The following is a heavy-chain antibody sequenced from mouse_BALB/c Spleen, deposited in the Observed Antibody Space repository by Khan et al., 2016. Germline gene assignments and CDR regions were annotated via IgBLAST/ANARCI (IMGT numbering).Heavy chain of an antibody. CDR2: ISYDGSN. V-gene: IGHV3-6*02. J-gene: IGHJ1*01. D-gene: IGHD1-1*01. CDR3: ARDPFYSYGSSYWYFDV. CDR1: GYSITSGYY. Sequence: EVQLQESGPGLVKPSQSLSLTCSVTGYSITSGYYWNWIRQFPGNKLEWMGYISYDGSNNYNPSLKNRISITRDTSKNQFFLKLNSVTTEDTATYYCARDPFYSYGSSYWYFDVWGAGTTVTVSS.